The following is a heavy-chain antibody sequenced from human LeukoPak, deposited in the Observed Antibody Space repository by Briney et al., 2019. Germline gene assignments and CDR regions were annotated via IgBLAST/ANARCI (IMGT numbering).Heavy chain of an antibody. J-gene: IGHJ5*02. D-gene: IGHD3-22*01. CDR1: GGSISSHY. CDR3: ARNNKWLLLRNWFDP. CDR2: IYYSGST. V-gene: IGHV4-59*11. Sequence: SETLSLTCTVSGGSISSHYWSWIRQPPGKGLEWIGYIYYSGSTNYNPSLKSRVTISVDTSKNQFSLKLSSVTAADTAVYYCARNNKWLLLRNWFDPWGQGTLVTVSS.